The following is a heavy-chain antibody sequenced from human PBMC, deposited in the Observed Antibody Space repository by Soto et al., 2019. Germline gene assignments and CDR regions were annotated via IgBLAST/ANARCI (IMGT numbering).Heavy chain of an antibody. J-gene: IGHJ3*02. D-gene: IGHD6-19*01. CDR2: ISAYNGNT. CDR3: AREAYSSGWFRGRGSPDAFDI. CDR1: GYTFTSYG. Sequence: ASVKVSCKASGYTFTSYGISWVRQAPGQGLEWMGWISAYNGNTNYAQKLQGRVTMTTDTSTSTAYMELRSLRSDDTAVYYCAREAYSSGWFRGRGSPDAFDIWGQGTMVTVSS. V-gene: IGHV1-18*01.